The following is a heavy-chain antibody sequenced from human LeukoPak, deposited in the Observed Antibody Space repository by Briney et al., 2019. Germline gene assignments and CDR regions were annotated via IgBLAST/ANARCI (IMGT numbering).Heavy chain of an antibody. Sequence: VGSLRLSCAASGFTFSSYAMSWVRQAPGKGLEWVSAISGSGGSTYYADSVKGRFTISRDNSKNTLYLQMNSLRAEDTAVYYCAEEEAYDYVWGSYRTYFDYWGQGTLVTVSS. J-gene: IGHJ4*02. CDR1: GFTFSSYA. CDR3: AEEEAYDYVWGSYRTYFDY. V-gene: IGHV3-23*01. D-gene: IGHD3-16*02. CDR2: ISGSGGST.